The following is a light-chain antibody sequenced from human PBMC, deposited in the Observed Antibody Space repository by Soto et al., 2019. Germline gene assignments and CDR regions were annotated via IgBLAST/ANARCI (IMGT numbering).Light chain of an antibody. CDR3: AAWDDSLNGVV. CDR2: TNN. V-gene: IGLV1-44*01. J-gene: IGLJ2*01. Sequence: QSALTQPPSASGTPGQRVTISCSGSSSNIGTNTVNWYQRLPGTAPKLLIYTNNQRPSGVPDRFSGSKSGTSASLAISGLQSEDEADYYCAAWDDSLNGVVFGGGTKLTVL. CDR1: SSNIGTNT.